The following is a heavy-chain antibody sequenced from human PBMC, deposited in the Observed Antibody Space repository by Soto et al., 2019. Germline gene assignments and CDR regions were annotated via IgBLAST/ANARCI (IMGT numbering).Heavy chain of an antibody. CDR1: GFTFSNYA. D-gene: IGHD5-18*01. CDR2: ISTSGTST. V-gene: IGHV3-23*01. J-gene: IGHJ6*02. CDR3: AKAPGYTYGSYYYYALDV. Sequence: EVQLLESGGGLVQPGGSLRLSCAASGFTFSNYAMSWVRQAPGKGLEWVSAISTSGTSTYYADSVKGRFTISRDNYKNTLYLEMNCLREADTRLYLCAKAPGYTYGSYYYYALDVWGQGTTVTVSS.